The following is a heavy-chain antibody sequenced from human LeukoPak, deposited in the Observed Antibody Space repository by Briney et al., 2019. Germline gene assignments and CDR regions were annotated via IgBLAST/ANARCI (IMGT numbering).Heavy chain of an antibody. CDR1: GGSISSGDYY. CDR3: ARATRSGSSGY. V-gene: IGHV4-30-4*01. Sequence: SETLSLTCTVSGGSISSGDYYWSWIRQPPGKGLEGIGYIYYSGSTYYNPSLKSRVTISVDTSKNQFSLKLSSVTAADTAVYYCARATRSGSSGYWGQGTLVTVSS. J-gene: IGHJ4*02. CDR2: IYYSGST. D-gene: IGHD1-26*01.